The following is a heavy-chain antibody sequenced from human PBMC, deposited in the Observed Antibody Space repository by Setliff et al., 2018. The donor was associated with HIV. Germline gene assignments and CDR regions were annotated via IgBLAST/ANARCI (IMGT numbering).Heavy chain of an antibody. CDR3: ARGFFSGTYHYFDF. CDR2: INPNAGKT. J-gene: IGHJ4*01. V-gene: IGHV1-2*06. Sequence: ASVKVSCKTSGYNFKEHYIHWVRQAPGQGLEWMGQINPNAGKTRFTQKFQDRVTVTRDTSINTVYMDLVRLRYDDTAINYCARGFFSGTYHYFDFWGQGSLVTVSS. D-gene: IGHD1-26*01. CDR1: GYNFKEHY.